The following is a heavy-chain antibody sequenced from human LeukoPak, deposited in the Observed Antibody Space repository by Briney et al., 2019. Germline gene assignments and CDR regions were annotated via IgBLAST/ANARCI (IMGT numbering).Heavy chain of an antibody. Sequence: GGSLRLSCAASGFTSSSYAMSWVRQAPGKGLEWVSAISGSGGSTYYADSVKGRFTISRDNSKNTLYLQMNSLRAEDTAVYYCAKRPLFDYYYGMDVWGQGTTVTVSS. CDR3: AKRPLFDYYYGMDV. J-gene: IGHJ6*02. CDR1: GFTSSSYA. V-gene: IGHV3-23*01. CDR2: ISGSGGST. D-gene: IGHD3-10*02.